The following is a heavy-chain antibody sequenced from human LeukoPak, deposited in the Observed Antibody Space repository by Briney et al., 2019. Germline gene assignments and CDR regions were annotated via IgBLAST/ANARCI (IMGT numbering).Heavy chain of an antibody. J-gene: IGHJ6*02. V-gene: IGHV5-51*01. Sequence: GESLKISCKGSEYIFTNYWIAWVRQMPGRGLEWMGIIYPADSDTRYSPSFQGQVTISADKSISTAYLQWSSLKASDTAVYYCARLVGNYGMVVWGQGTPVIVSS. D-gene: IGHD2-15*01. CDR3: ARLVGNYGMVV. CDR2: IYPADSDT. CDR1: EYIFTNYW.